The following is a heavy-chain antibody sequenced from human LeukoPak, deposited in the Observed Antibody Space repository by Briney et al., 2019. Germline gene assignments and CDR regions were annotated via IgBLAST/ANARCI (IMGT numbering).Heavy chain of an antibody. V-gene: IGHV1-24*01. Sequence: GASVKVSCKVCGYTLTELSMHWVRQAPGKGLEWMGGFDPEDGETIYAQKFQGRVTMTEDTSTDTAYMELSSLRSEDTAVYYCATVMYSSGWYVYYWGQGTLVTVSS. CDR3: ATVMYSSGWYVYY. CDR1: GYTLTELS. J-gene: IGHJ4*02. CDR2: FDPEDGET. D-gene: IGHD6-19*01.